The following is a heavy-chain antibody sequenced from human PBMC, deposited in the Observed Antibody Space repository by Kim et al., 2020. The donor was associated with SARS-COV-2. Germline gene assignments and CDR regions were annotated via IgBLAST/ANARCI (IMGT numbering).Heavy chain of an antibody. CDR1: GFTFSSYA. V-gene: IGHV3-23*01. CDR3: AKDNIQWLVPDYYYYYGMDV. D-gene: IGHD6-19*01. J-gene: IGHJ6*02. CDR2: ISGSGGST. Sequence: GGSLRLSCAASGFTFSSYAMSWVRQAPGKGLEWVSAISGSGGSTYYADSVKGQFTISRDNSKNTLYLQMNSLRAEDTAVYYCAKDNIQWLVPDYYYYYGMDVWGQGTTVTVSS.